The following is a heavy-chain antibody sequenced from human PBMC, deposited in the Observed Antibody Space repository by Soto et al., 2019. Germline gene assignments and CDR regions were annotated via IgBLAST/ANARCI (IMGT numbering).Heavy chain of an antibody. Sequence: GVLRLSCVAPGFTFSNYVMSWVRQAPGKGLECVAAIAGNGGILYYTDSVKGRFSISRDNSKNTLHLQMNSLRAEDTAVYYCARRQFFSFDSWGQGILVTVSS. V-gene: IGHV3-23*01. CDR1: GFTFSNYV. CDR3: ARRQFFSFDS. D-gene: IGHD6-19*01. CDR2: IAGNGGIL. J-gene: IGHJ4*02.